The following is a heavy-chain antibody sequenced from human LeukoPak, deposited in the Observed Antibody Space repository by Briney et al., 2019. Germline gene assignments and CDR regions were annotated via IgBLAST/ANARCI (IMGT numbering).Heavy chain of an antibody. CDR1: GESFSGHY. Sequence: PSETLSLTCAVYGESFSGHYWSWIRQPPGKGLEWIGEINHSGSSNYNPSLKSRVTILVDTSKNQFSLKLRSATAADTAVYYCARRPRNSGSYDGPSGLDSWGQGTLVTVSS. J-gene: IGHJ4*02. CDR2: INHSGSS. D-gene: IGHD1-26*01. CDR3: ARRPRNSGSYDGPSGLDS. V-gene: IGHV4-34*01.